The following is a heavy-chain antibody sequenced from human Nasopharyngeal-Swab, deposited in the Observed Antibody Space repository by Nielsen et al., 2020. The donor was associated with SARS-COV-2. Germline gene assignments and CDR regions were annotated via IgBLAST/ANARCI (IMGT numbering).Heavy chain of an antibody. J-gene: IGHJ4*02. V-gene: IGHV4-39*07. D-gene: IGHD2-8*02. CDR3: TTDLDGDFVYPLVG. CDR2: IYYSGST. CDR1: GASIRSSSYY. Sequence: SETLSLTCSVSGASIRSSSYYWGWIRQPPGKGLEWIGSIYYSGSTYYKSSLKSRVTISVDTSKNQFSLKLSSVTAADTAVYYCTTDLDGDFVYPLVGWGQGTLVTVSS.